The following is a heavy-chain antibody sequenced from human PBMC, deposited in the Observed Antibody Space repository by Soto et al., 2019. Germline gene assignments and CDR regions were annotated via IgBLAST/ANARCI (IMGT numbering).Heavy chain of an antibody. Sequence: QVQLQQWGAGLLKPSETLSLTCAVYGGSFSGYYWTCIRQPPGTGLEWIGEINHSGSTNYNPSLKSRVTISVDTSKNQFSLKLTSVTAADTAVYYGARYKITGLFDYWGQGTLVTVSS. J-gene: IGHJ4*02. V-gene: IGHV4-34*01. CDR3: ARYKITGLFDY. D-gene: IGHD2-8*02. CDR1: GGSFSGYY. CDR2: INHSGST.